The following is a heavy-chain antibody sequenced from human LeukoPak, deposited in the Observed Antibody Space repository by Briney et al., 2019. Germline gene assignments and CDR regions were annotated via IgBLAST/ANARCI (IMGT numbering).Heavy chain of an antibody. CDR3: ARGPHRRTYDRDNWFDP. CDR2: INPGGGST. D-gene: IGHD3-3*01. CDR1: GYTLTNYY. V-gene: IGHV1-46*01. Sequence: ASVKVSSKASGYTLTNYYMYWVRQAPGQGLEWMGLINPGGGSTNYAQNFQGRGTMTRDMSTSTVYMELSSLRSEDTAVYYCARGPHRRTYDRDNWFDPWGQGTLVTVSS. J-gene: IGHJ5*02.